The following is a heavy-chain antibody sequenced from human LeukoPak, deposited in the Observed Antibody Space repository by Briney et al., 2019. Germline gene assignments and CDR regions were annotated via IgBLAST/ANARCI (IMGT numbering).Heavy chain of an antibody. J-gene: IGHJ5*02. D-gene: IGHD6-13*01. CDR3: ARRTSAAPGNNWFDP. V-gene: IGHV4-39*01. Sequence: SETLSLTCTVSGGSVSSGSYFWDWIRQPPGKGLEWIGSIYFSGRTYYNPSLKSRVTISVDTSKNQFSLKLSSVTAADTAMYYCARRTSAAPGNNWFDPWGQGTLVTVSS. CDR2: IYFSGRT. CDR1: GGSVSSGSYF.